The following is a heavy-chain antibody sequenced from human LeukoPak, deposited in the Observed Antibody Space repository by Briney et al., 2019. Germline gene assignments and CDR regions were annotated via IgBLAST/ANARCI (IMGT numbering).Heavy chain of an antibody. D-gene: IGHD3-10*01. J-gene: IGHJ4*02. CDR1: GYTFTSYD. CDR2: MNPNSGNT. CDR3: ARSPDGSGSYYIFRDY. V-gene: IGHV1-8*01. Sequence: GASVKVSCKASGYTFTSYDINWVRQATGQGLEWMGWMNPNSGNTGYAQKFQGRVTMTRNTSISTAYMELRSLRSDDTAVYYCARSPDGSGSYYIFRDYWGQGTLVTVSS.